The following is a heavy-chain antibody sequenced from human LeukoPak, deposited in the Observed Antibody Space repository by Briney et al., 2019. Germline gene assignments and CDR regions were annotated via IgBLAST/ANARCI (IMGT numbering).Heavy chain of an antibody. J-gene: IGHJ6*02. D-gene: IGHD1-14*01. CDR2: IYYSGST. CDR3: ADHFSGYYYGLDV. CDR1: GGSISSYY. Sequence: PSETLSLTCTVSGGSISSYYWSWLRQPPGKGLEWVGYIYYSGSTNYNPSLKRRVTISEETTKNQFSLKLSSVTAADTAVYYCADHFSGYYYGLDVWGQGTPVTVSS. V-gene: IGHV4-59*01.